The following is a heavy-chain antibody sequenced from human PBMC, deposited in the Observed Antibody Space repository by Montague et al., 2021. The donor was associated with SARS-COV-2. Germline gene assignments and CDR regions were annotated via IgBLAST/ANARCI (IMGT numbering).Heavy chain of an antibody. Sequence: SETLSLTCTVSGGSISGGSYYWAWLRQPPGKGLEWIGSIFYNGGAYDNPSLESRVSISVDTSKRQFFLTLNSVTAADTAVYYCARHSRGYLGPSYFASWGQGTLVTVSS. CDR2: IFYNGGA. CDR1: GGSISGGSYY. CDR3: ARHSRGYLGPSYFAS. V-gene: IGHV4-39*01. J-gene: IGHJ4*02. D-gene: IGHD5-12*01.